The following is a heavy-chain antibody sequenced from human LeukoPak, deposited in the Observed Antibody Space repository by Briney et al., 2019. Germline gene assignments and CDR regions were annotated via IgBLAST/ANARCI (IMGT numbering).Heavy chain of an antibody. J-gene: IGHJ4*02. CDR2: ISSNGGST. Sequence: GRTLRLSCAASGFTFSSYSLHWARNPPAKGLAYGSAISSNGGSTYYADSVKGRFTISRDNSKNTLSPQLPTLSAGDIAVYYCARAGRSSSWYFDYWGQGTMVTVSS. CDR3: ARAGRSSSWYFDY. CDR1: GFTFSSYS. D-gene: IGHD6-13*01. V-gene: IGHV3-64*02.